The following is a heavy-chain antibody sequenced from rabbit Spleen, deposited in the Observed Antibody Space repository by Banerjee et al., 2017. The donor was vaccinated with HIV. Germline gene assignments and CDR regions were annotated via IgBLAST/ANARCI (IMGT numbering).Heavy chain of an antibody. CDR2: IYAGSSGTT. Sequence: QSVEESGGDLVKPGASLTLTCTASGFSFSGNYAMCWVRQAPGKGLEWIACIYAGSSGTTYYASGAKGRFTISKTSSTTVTLQMTSLTAADTATYFCARDTGSSFSTYGMDLWGPGTLVTVS. CDR1: GFSFSGNYA. V-gene: IGHV1S40*01. J-gene: IGHJ6*01. CDR3: ARDTGSSFSTYGMDL. D-gene: IGHD8-1*01.